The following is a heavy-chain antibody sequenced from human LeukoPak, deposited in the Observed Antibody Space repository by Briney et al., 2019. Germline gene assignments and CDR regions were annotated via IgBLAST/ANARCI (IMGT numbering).Heavy chain of an antibody. V-gene: IGHV3-11*01. J-gene: IGHJ4*02. CDR3: ARDTYGSGTYSVY. CDR1: GFTFSDYY. CDR2: ISSSGSTI. D-gene: IGHD3-10*01. Sequence: GGSLRLSCAASGFTFSDYYMSWIRQAPGKGLEWVSYISSSGSTIYYADSVKGRFTISRDNAKNSLYLRMSSLRAEDTAVYYCARDTYGSGTYSVYWGQGTLVTVSS.